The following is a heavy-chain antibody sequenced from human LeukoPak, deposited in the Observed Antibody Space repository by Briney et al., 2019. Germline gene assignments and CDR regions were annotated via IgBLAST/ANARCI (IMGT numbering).Heavy chain of an antibody. CDR3: ARGGAPTIREYYFDY. V-gene: IGHV3-23*01. J-gene: IGHJ4*02. CDR2: ISGGDGTT. Sequence: PGGSLRLSCAASGFPFSSYAMSWVRQAPGKGLEWVSAISGGDGTTYYADSVKGRFTTSRDNSKNTLYLQMNSLRAEDTAVYYCARGGAPTIREYYFDYWGQGTLVTVSS. CDR1: GFPFSSYA. D-gene: IGHD5-24*01.